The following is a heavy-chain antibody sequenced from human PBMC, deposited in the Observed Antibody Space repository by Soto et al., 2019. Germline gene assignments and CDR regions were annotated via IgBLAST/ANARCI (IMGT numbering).Heavy chain of an antibody. D-gene: IGHD4-4*01. V-gene: IGHV3-53*01. J-gene: IGHJ6*02. Sequence: GSLRLSCAASGLTVSSNYMNWVRQAPGKGLEWVSALYGGDNPEYADSVKGRFTISRDNSRNTLYLQMNSLRADDTAVYYCAKDSYSNYYYYGMDVWGQGTTVTVSS. CDR2: LYGGDNP. CDR3: AKDSYSNYYYYGMDV. CDR1: GLTVSSNY.